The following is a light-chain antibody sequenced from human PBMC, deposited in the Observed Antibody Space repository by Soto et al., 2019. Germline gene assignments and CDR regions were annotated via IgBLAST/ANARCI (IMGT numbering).Light chain of an antibody. J-gene: IGLJ1*01. Sequence: QSALTQPASVSGSPGQSITISCTGTSSDVGGYNYVSWYQQHPGKAPKLMIYEVSNRPSGVSNRFSGSKSGNTASLTISGLQAEDEADYCCSSYTSSSIDYVFGTGTKVTVL. CDR2: EVS. CDR3: SSYTSSSIDYV. CDR1: SSDVGGYNY. V-gene: IGLV2-14*01.